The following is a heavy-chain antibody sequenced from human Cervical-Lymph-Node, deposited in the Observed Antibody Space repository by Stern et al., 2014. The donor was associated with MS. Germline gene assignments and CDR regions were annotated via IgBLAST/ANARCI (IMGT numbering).Heavy chain of an antibody. D-gene: IGHD3-22*01. Sequence: QVQLQESGPGLVKPSQTLSLTCTVSGASISSGTYFWTWIRQPAGKGLEXIGRISTSGSTTYNPSLKSRVTISLEPSKKEFSLKLSSVPAADTAVYYCARAYYYDTSGDSDAFNIWGQGTQVTVSS. CDR3: ARAYYYDTSGDSDAFNI. CDR1: GASISSGTYF. V-gene: IGHV4-61*02. J-gene: IGHJ3*02. CDR2: ISTSGST.